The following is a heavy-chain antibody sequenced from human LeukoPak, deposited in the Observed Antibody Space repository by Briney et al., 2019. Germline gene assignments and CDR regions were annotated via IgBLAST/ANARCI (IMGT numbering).Heavy chain of an antibody. CDR3: ARGRGCSSTSCAYNWFDP. CDR1: GGSISSYY. V-gene: IGHV4-59*08. J-gene: IGHJ5*02. Sequence: PSETLSLTCTVSGGSISSYYWSWIRQPPGKGLEWIGYIYYSGSTNYNPSLKSRVTISVDTSKNQFSLKPSSVTAADTAVYYCARGRGCSSTSCAYNWFDPWGQGTLVTVSS. D-gene: IGHD2-2*01. CDR2: IYYSGST.